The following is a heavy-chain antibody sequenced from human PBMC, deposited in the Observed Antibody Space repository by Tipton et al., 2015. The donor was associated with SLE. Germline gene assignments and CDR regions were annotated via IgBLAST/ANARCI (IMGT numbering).Heavy chain of an antibody. Sequence: SLKLSCAASGFTFSTSAMHWVRQAPGKGLEWVALISYDGSEEYYADSVKGRLTISRDNSKNTLYLQMNSLRTEDTALYYCARDGWYSGYVMIYDWGQGTLVTVSS. CDR2: ISYDGSEE. CDR3: ARDGWYSGYVMIYD. CDR1: GFTFSTSA. D-gene: IGHD5-12*01. J-gene: IGHJ4*02. V-gene: IGHV3-30-3*01.